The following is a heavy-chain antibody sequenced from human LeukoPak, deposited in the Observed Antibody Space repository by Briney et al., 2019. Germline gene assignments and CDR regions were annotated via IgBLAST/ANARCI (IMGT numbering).Heavy chain of an antibody. Sequence: SETLSLTCTVSGGSISSSSYYWGWIRQPPGKGLEWIGSIYYSGSTYYNPSLKSRVTISVDKSKNQFSLKLSSVTAADTAVYYCARDRGYCSGGSCYAHDAFDIWGQGTMVTVSS. J-gene: IGHJ3*02. V-gene: IGHV4-39*07. CDR2: IYYSGST. CDR3: ARDRGYCSGGSCYAHDAFDI. CDR1: GGSISSSSYY. D-gene: IGHD2-15*01.